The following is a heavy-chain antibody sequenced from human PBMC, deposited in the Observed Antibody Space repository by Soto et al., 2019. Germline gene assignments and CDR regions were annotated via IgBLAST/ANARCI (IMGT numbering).Heavy chain of an antibody. D-gene: IGHD2-15*01. V-gene: IGHV1-8*01. CDR3: VREGRIAPLGSLGY. CDR1: GDTFTSYD. J-gene: IGHJ4*02. Sequence: QVQLVQSGAEVKTPGASVKVSCKASGDTFTSYDINWVRQATGQGLEWMGWMNPNSGNTGYAQKCQGRVTMTRNTSISTAYMELSSPRSEYTAVYYCVREGRIAPLGSLGYWGQGTLVTVSS. CDR2: MNPNSGNT.